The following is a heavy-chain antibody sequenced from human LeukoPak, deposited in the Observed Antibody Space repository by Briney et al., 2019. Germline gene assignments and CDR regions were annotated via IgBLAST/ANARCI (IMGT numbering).Heavy chain of an antibody. V-gene: IGHV3-11*04. Sequence: GGSLRLSCAASGFTFSDYYMSWIRQAPGKGLEWVSYISSSGSTIYYADSVKGRFTISRDNSKNTLYLQMNSLRAEDTAVYYCAKDGITHCRSPSCDHFDYWGQGTLVTVSS. CDR3: AKDGITHCRSPSCDHFDY. J-gene: IGHJ4*02. CDR1: GFTFSDYY. CDR2: ISSSGSTI. D-gene: IGHD2-2*01.